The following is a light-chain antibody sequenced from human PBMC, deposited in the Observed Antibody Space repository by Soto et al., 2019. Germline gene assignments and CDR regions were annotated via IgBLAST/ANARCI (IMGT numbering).Light chain of an antibody. J-gene: IGKJ1*01. CDR2: GAS. Sequence: EIVMTQSPATLFLSPGERATLSCRASQRVSSNLAWYQQKPGQAPRLLIYGASTRATGIPARFSGSGSGTEFTLTISSLQSEDFAVYYCQQYNNWPRTFGQGTKVEIK. V-gene: IGKV3-15*01. CDR1: QRVSSN. CDR3: QQYNNWPRT.